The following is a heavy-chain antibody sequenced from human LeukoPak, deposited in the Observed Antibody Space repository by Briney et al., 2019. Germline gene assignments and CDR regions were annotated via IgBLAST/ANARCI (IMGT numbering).Heavy chain of an antibody. V-gene: IGHV3-21*01. CDR1: GFTFSSYS. CDR3: ARAGLAVAGSPVYFDY. CDR2: IISSSSYI. Sequence: GGSLRLPCAASGFTFSSYSMNWVRQAPGKGLEGVSSIISSSSYIYYADSVKGRFTISRDNANNSLYLQMNSLRAEDTAVYYCARAGLAVAGSPVYFDYWGQGTLVTVSS. D-gene: IGHD6-19*01. J-gene: IGHJ4*02.